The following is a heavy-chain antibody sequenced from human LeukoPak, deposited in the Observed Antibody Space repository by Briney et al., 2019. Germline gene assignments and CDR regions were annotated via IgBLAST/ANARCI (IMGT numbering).Heavy chain of an antibody. CDR1: GYTFTSYD. CDR2: MNPNSGNT. V-gene: IGHV1-8*01. Sequence: ASVKVSCKASGYTFTSYDINWVRQATGQGLEWMEWMNPNSGNTGYAQKFQGRVTMTRNTSISTAYMELSSLRYEDTAVYYCARVNLWSGYGLYYYYGMDVWGQGPTVPVSS. D-gene: IGHD3-3*01. J-gene: IGHJ6*02. CDR3: ARVNLWSGYGLYYYYGMDV.